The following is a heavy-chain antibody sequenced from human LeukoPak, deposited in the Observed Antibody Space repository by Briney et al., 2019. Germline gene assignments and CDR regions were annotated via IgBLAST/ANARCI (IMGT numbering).Heavy chain of an antibody. CDR1: GYSFTNYW. J-gene: IGHJ5*01. D-gene: IGHD5-12*01. V-gene: IGHV5-51*01. CDR3: ARTMVATMSSFDS. CDR2: IYPGDSDT. Sequence: GESLKISCKGSGYSFTNYWIGWVRQMPGKGLEWMGIIYPGDSDTRYSPSFQGQITISADKSISTAYLQWSSLKASDTAMYYCARTMVATMSSFDSWGQGTLVTVSS.